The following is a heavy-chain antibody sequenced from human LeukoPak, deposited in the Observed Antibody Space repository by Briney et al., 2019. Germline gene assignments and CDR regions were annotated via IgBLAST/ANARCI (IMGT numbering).Heavy chain of an antibody. J-gene: IGHJ4*02. Sequence: GGSLRLSCAASGFTFSSYAMSWVRQAPGKGLEWVSAISGSGGSTYYADSVKGRFTFPRDNSKNTLYLQMNSLRAEDTAVYYCAKEYYDILTGYPFDYWGQGTLVTVSS. CDR1: GFTFSSYA. V-gene: IGHV3-23*01. CDR3: AKEYYDILTGYPFDY. D-gene: IGHD3-9*01. CDR2: ISGSGGST.